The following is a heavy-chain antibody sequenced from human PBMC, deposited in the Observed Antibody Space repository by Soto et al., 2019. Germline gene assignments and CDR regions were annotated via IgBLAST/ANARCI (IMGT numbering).Heavy chain of an antibody. J-gene: IGHJ4*02. Sequence: GGSLRLSCAASGFTFSSYWMHWVRQAPGKGLVWVSRINSGGTSISYEDSVKGRFTISRDNAKKTLYLQMNSLRAEDTAVYYCSSGYYSYYFDYWGQGTLVTVSS. V-gene: IGHV3-74*01. CDR2: INSGGTSI. D-gene: IGHD3-22*01. CDR1: GFTFSSYW. CDR3: SSGYYSYYFDY.